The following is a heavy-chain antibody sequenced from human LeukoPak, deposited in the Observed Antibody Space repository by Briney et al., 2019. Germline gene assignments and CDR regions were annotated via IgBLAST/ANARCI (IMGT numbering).Heavy chain of an antibody. CDR1: GGSISSGGYY. D-gene: IGHD6-13*01. V-gene: IGHV4-30-2*01. CDR3: ARDSSSWSNWFDP. J-gene: IGHJ5*02. CDR2: IYYSGST. Sequence: PSETLSLTCTVSGGSISSGGYYWSWIRQPPGKGLEWIGYIYYSGSTYYNPSLKSRVTISIDRSKNQFSLKLSSMTAADTAMYYCARDSSSWSNWFDPWGQGTLVTVSS.